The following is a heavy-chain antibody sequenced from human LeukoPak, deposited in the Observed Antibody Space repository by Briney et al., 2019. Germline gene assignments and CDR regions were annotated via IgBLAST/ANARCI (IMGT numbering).Heavy chain of an antibody. D-gene: IGHD6-19*01. J-gene: IGHJ1*01. V-gene: IGHV1-69*05. Sequence: SVKVSCKASGGTFSSYAISWVRQAPGQGLEWMGRIIPIFGTANYAQKFQGRVTITTDESTSPAYMELSRLRSEDTAVYYCARGWDSSGWYVAEYFQHWGQGTLVTVSS. CDR3: ARGWDSSGWYVAEYFQH. CDR1: GGTFSSYA. CDR2: IIPIFGTA.